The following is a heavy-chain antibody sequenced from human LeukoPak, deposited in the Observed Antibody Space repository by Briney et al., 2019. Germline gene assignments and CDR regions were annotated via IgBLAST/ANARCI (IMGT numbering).Heavy chain of an antibody. Sequence: PSETLSLTCTVSGGSISSSSYYWGWIRQPPGKGLEWIGSIYYSGSTYYNPSLKSRVTISVDTSKNQFSLKLGSVTAADTAVYYCIIGRGSYYYDSSGYYYRDYWGQGTLVTVSS. CDR2: IYYSGST. V-gene: IGHV4-39*01. CDR1: GGSISSSSYY. CDR3: IIGRGSYYYDSSGYYYRDY. D-gene: IGHD3-22*01. J-gene: IGHJ4*02.